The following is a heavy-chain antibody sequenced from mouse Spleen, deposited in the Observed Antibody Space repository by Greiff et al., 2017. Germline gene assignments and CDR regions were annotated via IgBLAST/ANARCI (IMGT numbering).Heavy chain of an antibody. CDR1: GYSITSGYY. D-gene: IGHD4-1*01. J-gene: IGHJ1*01. CDR3: ARETGTWDWYFDV. V-gene: IGHV3-6*01. CDR2: ISYDGSN. Sequence: EVKLQESGPGLVKPSQSLSLTCSVTGYSITSGYYWNWIRQFPGNKLEWMGYISYDGSNNYNPSLKNRISITRDTSKNQFFLKLNSVTTEDTATCYCARETGTWDWYFDVWGAGTTVTVSS.